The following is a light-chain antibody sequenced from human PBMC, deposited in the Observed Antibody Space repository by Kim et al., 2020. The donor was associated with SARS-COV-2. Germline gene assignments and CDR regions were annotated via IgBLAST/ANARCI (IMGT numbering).Light chain of an antibody. CDR1: QSISTH. Sequence: SVGDRVFITCRTSQSISTHLNWYRQKPRKAPELLIYAASTLQTGVPSRCSGSGSGTEFTITIRALQPGDSETYFCQQGYSSPQITFGQGTRLEIK. CDR3: QQGYSSPQIT. V-gene: IGKV1-39*01. CDR2: AAS. J-gene: IGKJ5*01.